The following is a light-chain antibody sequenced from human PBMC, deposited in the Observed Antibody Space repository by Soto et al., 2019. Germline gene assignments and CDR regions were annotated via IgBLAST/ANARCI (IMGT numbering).Light chain of an antibody. J-gene: IGLJ2*01. V-gene: IGLV1-51*01. CDR3: ATWDSSLTGEV. CDR2: DSN. CDR1: SFNIGNNY. Sequence: QSVLTQPPSVSAAPGQKVTISCSGSSFNIGNNYVSWFQQLPGTAPKLLIYDSNKRPSGTPDRFSGSKSGTSATLDITGLQTGDEADYYCATWDSSLTGEVFGGGTKLTVL.